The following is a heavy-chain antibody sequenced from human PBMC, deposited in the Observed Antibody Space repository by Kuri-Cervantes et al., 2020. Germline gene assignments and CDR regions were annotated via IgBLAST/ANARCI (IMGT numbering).Heavy chain of an antibody. CDR2: ISASGGST. Sequence: GGSLRLSCAASGFTFSSHAMSWVRQAPAKGLEWFSAISASGGSTYYADSVKGRFTISRDNSKNTLYLQMNSLRAEDTAVYYCAKDSLEYSSSARDYWGQGTLVTVSS. V-gene: IGHV3-23*01. J-gene: IGHJ4*02. CDR1: GFTFSSHA. D-gene: IGHD6-6*01. CDR3: AKDSLEYSSSARDY.